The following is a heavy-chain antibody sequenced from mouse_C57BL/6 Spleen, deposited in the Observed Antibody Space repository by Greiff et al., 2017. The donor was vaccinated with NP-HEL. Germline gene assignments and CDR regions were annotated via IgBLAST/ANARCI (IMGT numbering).Heavy chain of an antibody. Sequence: VQLQQSGAELVKPGASVKISCKASGYAFSSYWMNWVKQRPGKGLEWIGQIYPGDGDTNYNGKFKGKATLTADKSSSTAYMQLSSLTSEDSAVYFCAREELGLRVFDYWGQGTTLTVSS. CDR1: GYAFSSYW. V-gene: IGHV1-80*01. CDR2: IYPGDGDT. D-gene: IGHD4-1*01. J-gene: IGHJ2*01. CDR3: AREELGLRVFDY.